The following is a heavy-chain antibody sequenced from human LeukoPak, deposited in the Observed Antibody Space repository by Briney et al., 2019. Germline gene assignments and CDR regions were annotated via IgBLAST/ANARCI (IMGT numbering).Heavy chain of an antibody. D-gene: IGHD3-10*01. CDR1: GFTFSSYG. J-gene: IGHJ4*02. V-gene: IGHV3-30*18. CDR2: ISYDGSNK. Sequence: PGGSLRLSCAASGFTFSSYGMHWVRQAPGKGLEWVAVISYDGSNKYYADSVKGRFTISRDNSKNTLYLQMNSLRAEDTAVYYCAKDHYYYGSGSYSPFDYWGQGTLVTVSS. CDR3: AKDHYYYGSGSYSPFDY.